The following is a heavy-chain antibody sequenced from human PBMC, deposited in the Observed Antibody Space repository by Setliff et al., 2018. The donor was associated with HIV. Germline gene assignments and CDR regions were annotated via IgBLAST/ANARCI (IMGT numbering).Heavy chain of an antibody. D-gene: IGHD3-10*01. Sequence: ASVKVSCKASGFTLNSYGITWVRQAPGQGLQWMGWISAYNGNTNYAQKVQGRVRMTTDTSTGTAYMELSSLRSDDTAVYYCATDRTQTGISLVRGRLTDPARYPLDYWGQGTLVTVSS. CDR2: ISAYNGNT. CDR1: GFTLNSYG. CDR3: ATDRTQTGISLVRGRLTDPARYPLDY. J-gene: IGHJ4*02. V-gene: IGHV1-18*01.